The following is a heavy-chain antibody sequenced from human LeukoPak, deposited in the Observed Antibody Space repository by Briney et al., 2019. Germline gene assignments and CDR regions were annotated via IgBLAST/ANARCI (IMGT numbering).Heavy chain of an antibody. J-gene: IGHJ3*02. CDR2: ISGSGGST. CDR1: GFTFSSHA. Sequence: GGSLRLSCGASGFTFSSHAMSWVRQAPGKGLEWVSAISGSGGSTYYADSVKGRFTISRDNSKNTLYLQMNSLRAEDTAVYYCAKDSAVAAAGPDAFDIWGQGTMVTVSS. V-gene: IGHV3-23*01. CDR3: AKDSAVAAAGPDAFDI. D-gene: IGHD6-13*01.